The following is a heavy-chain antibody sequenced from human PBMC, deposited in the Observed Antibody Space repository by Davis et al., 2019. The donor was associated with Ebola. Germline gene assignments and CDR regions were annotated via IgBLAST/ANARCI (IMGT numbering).Heavy chain of an antibody. CDR2: IYHSGST. CDR1: GGSISSSNW. CDR3: ARGVSYYYGSGSYYKV. J-gene: IGHJ4*02. Sequence: SETLSLTCAVSGGSISSSNWWSWVRQPPGKGLEWIGEIYHSGSTNYNPSLKSRVTISVDTSKNQFSLKLSSVTAADTAVYYCARGVSYYYGSGSYYKVWGQGTLVTVSS. D-gene: IGHD3-10*01. V-gene: IGHV4-4*02.